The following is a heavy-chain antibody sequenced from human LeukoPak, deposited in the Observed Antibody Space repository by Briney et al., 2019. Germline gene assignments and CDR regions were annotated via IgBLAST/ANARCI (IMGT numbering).Heavy chain of an antibody. CDR3: ASSGVAINWFDP. V-gene: IGHV4-34*01. CDR1: GGSFSGYY. D-gene: IGHD3-3*01. CDR2: INNSGST. Sequence: TSETLSLTCAVYGGSFSGYYWSWIRQSPEKGLEWIGEINNSGSTNYNPSLKSRVTISVDTSKNQFSLKLSSVTAADTAVYYCASSGVAINWFDPWGQGTLVTVSS. J-gene: IGHJ5*02.